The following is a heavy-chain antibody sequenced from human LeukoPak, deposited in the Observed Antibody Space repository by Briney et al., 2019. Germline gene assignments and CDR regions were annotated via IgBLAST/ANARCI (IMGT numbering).Heavy chain of an antibody. D-gene: IGHD3-22*01. CDR2: ISGSGGST. Sequence: GGSLRLSCAASGFTFSSYAMSWVRQAPGKGLEWVSSISGSGGSTYYADSVKGRFTISRDNSENTLYLQMNSLRAEDMAVYYCAKTMYYYDSSGYYYFHHWGQGTLVTVSS. CDR1: GFTFSSYA. V-gene: IGHV3-23*01. CDR3: AKTMYYYDSSGYYYFHH. J-gene: IGHJ1*01.